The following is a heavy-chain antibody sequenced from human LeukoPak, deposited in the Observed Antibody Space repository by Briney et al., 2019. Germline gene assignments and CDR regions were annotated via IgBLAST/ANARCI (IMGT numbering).Heavy chain of an antibody. Sequence: ASVKVSCTASGYTFTSYDINWVRQATGQGLEWMGWMNPNSGNTGYAQKFQGRVTITRNTSISTAYMELSSLRSEDTAVYYCARKPTLDQQLIVGATAENWFDPWGQGTLVTVSS. CDR1: GYTFTSYD. J-gene: IGHJ5*02. D-gene: IGHD1-26*01. CDR3: ARKPTLDQQLIVGATAENWFDP. V-gene: IGHV1-8*03. CDR2: MNPNSGNT.